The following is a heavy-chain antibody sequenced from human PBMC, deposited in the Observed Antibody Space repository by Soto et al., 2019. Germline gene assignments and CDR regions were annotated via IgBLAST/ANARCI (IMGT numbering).Heavy chain of an antibody. Sequence: SETLSLTCTVSGGSISSYYWSWIRQPPGKGLEWIGYIYYSGITDYNPSLKSRVTISVDTSKSQFSLKLSSVTAADSAFYYCARHKASYYDPLLHWGLGTLVTVSS. D-gene: IGHD3-22*01. CDR1: GGSISSYY. J-gene: IGHJ4*02. CDR3: ARHKASYYDPLLH. V-gene: IGHV4-59*08. CDR2: IYYSGIT.